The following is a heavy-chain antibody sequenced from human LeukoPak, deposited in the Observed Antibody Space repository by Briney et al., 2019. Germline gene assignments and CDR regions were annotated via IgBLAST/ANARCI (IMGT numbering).Heavy chain of an antibody. CDR2: IRYDGSNK. J-gene: IGHJ6*03. V-gene: IGHV3-30*02. Sequence: LPGGSLRLSCAASGFTFSSYGMHWVRQAPGKGLEWVAFIRYDGSNKYYTDSVKGRFTISRDISKNTLYLQMNSLRAEDTAVYYCARVLSGRGSLYDYYYYMDVWGKGTTVTISS. D-gene: IGHD3-10*01. CDR3: ARVLSGRGSLYDYYYYMDV. CDR1: GFTFSSYG.